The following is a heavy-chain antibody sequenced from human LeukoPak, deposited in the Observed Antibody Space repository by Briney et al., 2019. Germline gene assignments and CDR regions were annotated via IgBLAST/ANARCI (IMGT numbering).Heavy chain of an antibody. CDR2: ISASGGST. V-gene: IGHV3-23*01. J-gene: IGHJ6*02. CDR3: AKDMGYSSSLKNYYYGMDV. Sequence: GGSLRLSCAASGFTFSSSAMSWVRQVPGKGLEWVSGISASGGSTSYADSVRGRFTISRDNSKNTLYVQMNSLRDEDTAVYYCAKDMGYSSSLKNYYYGMDVWGQGTTVTVSS. CDR1: GFTFSSSA. D-gene: IGHD6-13*01.